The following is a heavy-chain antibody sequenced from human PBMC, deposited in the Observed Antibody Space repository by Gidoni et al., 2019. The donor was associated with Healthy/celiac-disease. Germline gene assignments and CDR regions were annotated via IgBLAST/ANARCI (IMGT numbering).Heavy chain of an antibody. CDR2: IYYSVSP. V-gene: IGHV4-31*03. Sequence: QVQLQESGPGLGKPAQTLSLTCTVSGGPISSGGYYWSWIRPHPGKGLEWIGYIYYSVSPSYTPSLKSRVTISVDTSKNQFSLKLRSVTAADTAVYYCARDSSYYDSSGYIDYWGQGTLVTVSS. CDR1: GGPISSGGYY. J-gene: IGHJ4*02. CDR3: ARDSSYYDSSGYIDY. D-gene: IGHD3-22*01.